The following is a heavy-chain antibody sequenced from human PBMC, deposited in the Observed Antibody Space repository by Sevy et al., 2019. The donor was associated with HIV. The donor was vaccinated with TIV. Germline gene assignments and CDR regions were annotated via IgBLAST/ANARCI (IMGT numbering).Heavy chain of an antibody. D-gene: IGHD3-10*01. CDR2: INPNSGGT. J-gene: IGHJ4*02. Sequence: ASVKVSCKASGYTFTGYYMHWVRQAPGQGLEWMGWINPNSGGTNYAQKFQGRVTMTRDTSISTAYMELSRLGSDDTAGYHCARVDRGGGPWYFDYWGQGTLVTVSS. CDR1: GYTFTGYY. V-gene: IGHV1-2*02. CDR3: ARVDRGGGPWYFDY.